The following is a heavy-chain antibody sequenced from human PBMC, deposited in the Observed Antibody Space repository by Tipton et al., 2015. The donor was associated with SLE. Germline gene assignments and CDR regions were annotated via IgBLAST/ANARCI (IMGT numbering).Heavy chain of an antibody. CDR1: GGSISGYS. Sequence: TLSLTCTVSGGSISGYSWSWVRQPPGKGLEWIGHTYHSGSTDFNPSLESRVTISVDRSQNQFSLRLSSVSASDTAVYYCARRTSPRGYFDYWGQGVLVTVSS. CDR3: ARRTSPRGYFDY. D-gene: IGHD3-10*01. J-gene: IGHJ4*02. V-gene: IGHV4-59*08. CDR2: TYHSGST.